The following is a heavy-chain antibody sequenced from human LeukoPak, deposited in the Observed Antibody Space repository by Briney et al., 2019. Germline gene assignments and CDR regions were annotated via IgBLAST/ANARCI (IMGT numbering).Heavy chain of an antibody. CDR3: ARCPPDSVYYYGMDV. J-gene: IGHJ6*02. CDR1: GGTFSSYA. V-gene: IGHV1-69*01. Sequence: SVKVSCKASGGTFSSYAISWVRQAPGQGLEWMGGTIPIFGTANYAQKFQGRVTITADESTSTAYMELSSLRSEDTAVYYCARCPPDSVYYYGMDVWGQGTTVTVSS. D-gene: IGHD1-14*01. CDR2: TIPIFGTA.